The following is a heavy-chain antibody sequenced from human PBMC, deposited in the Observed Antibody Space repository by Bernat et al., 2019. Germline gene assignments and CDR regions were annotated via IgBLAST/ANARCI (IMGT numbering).Heavy chain of an antibody. D-gene: IGHD2-8*01. Sequence: QVQLVQSGAEVKRPGASVKVSCKASGYTFTSYAMHWVRQAPGQRLEWMGWISAGNGNTKYSQKFQGRVTITRDTSASTAYMELSSLRSEDTAVYYCARDGAVRYFDLWGRGTLVTVSS. J-gene: IGHJ2*01. CDR3: ARDGAVRYFDL. CDR1: GYTFTSYA. V-gene: IGHV1-3*01. CDR2: ISAGNGNT.